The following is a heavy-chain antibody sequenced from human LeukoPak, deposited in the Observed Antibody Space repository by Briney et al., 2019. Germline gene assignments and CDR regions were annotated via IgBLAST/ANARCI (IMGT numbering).Heavy chain of an antibody. CDR1: GYTFTGYY. J-gene: IGHJ3*02. CDR3: ARASPYCSSTSCYAFDI. V-gene: IGHV1-2*02. CDR2: INPNSGGT. D-gene: IGHD2-2*01. Sequence: ASVKVSCKASGYTFTGYYMHWVRQAPGQGLEWMGWINPNSGGTNYAQKFQGRVTMTRDTSISTAYMELCRLGSDDTAVYYCARASPYCSSTSCYAFDIWGQGTMVTVSS.